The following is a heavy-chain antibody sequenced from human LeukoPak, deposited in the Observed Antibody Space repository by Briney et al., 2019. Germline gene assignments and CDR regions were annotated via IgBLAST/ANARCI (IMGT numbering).Heavy chain of an antibody. D-gene: IGHD3-10*01. CDR1: GFTFSSHR. CDR3: ARGVTMVRAVGYYCDY. J-gene: IGHJ4*02. CDR2: ISSSSSYI. V-gene: IGHV3-21*01. Sequence: TGGSLRLSCSASGFTFSSHRMNWVRQAPGKGLEWVSSISSSSSYIYYADSEKRRFTISRDNAKNSLYLQMNSLRAEDTAVYYCARGVTMVRAVGYYCDYWGQGTLVTVSS.